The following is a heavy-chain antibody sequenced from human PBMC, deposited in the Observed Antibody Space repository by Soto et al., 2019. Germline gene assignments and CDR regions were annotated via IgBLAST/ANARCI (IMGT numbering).Heavy chain of an antibody. D-gene: IGHD6-19*01. CDR3: ARDRGGSSGWYYFDY. CDR1: GFTFSSYG. Sequence: QVQLVESGGGVVQPGRSLRLSCASSGFTFSSYGMHWVRQAPGKGLEWVAVIWYDGSNKYYADSVKGRFTISRDNSKKTLYLQMNSLRAEDTAVYYCARDRGGSSGWYYFDYWGQGTLVTVSS. CDR2: IWYDGSNK. J-gene: IGHJ4*02. V-gene: IGHV3-33*01.